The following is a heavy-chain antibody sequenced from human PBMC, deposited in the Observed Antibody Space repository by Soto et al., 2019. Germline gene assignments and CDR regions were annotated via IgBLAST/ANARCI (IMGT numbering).Heavy chain of an antibody. CDR2: IYYSGST. D-gene: IGHD5-12*01. CDR3: ARYSSWVRGSWFDP. V-gene: IGHV4-39*01. J-gene: IGHJ5*02. Sequence: PSETLSLTCTVSGGSISSSSYYCGWIRQPPGKGLEWIGSIYYSGSTYYNPSLKSRVTISVDTSKNQFSLKLSSVTAADTAVYYCARYSSWVRGSWFDPWGQGTLVTVSS. CDR1: GGSISSSSYY.